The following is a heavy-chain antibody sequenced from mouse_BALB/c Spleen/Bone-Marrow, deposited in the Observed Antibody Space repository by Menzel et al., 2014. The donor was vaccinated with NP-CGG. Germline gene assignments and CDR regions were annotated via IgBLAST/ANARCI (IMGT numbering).Heavy chain of an antibody. D-gene: IGHD4-1*01. CDR2: INPGSGDT. CDR1: GYAFTTYL. J-gene: IGHJ3*01. V-gene: IGHV1-54*01. Sequence: VQLQESGAELVRPGTSVKVSCKASGYAFTTYLIEWVKQRPGQGLEWIGVINPGSGDTHYNEKFKDKATLTADKSSSTAYMQLSSLTSDDSAVYFCARNANWLFTYWGQGTLVTVSA. CDR3: ARNANWLFTY.